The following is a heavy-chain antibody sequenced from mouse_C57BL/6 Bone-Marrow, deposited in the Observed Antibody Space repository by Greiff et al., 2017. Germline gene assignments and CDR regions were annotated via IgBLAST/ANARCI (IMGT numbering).Heavy chain of an antibody. CDR1: GYTFTSYW. D-gene: IGHD1-1*01. V-gene: IGHV1-52*01. CDR3: ARKGYYYGSSYRGSYYAMDY. Sequence: VQRVESGAELVRPGSSVKLSCKASGYTFTSYWMHWVKQRPIQGLEWIGNIDPSDSETHYNQKFKDKATLTVDKSSSTAYMQLSSLTSEDSAVYYCARKGYYYGSSYRGSYYAMDYWGQGTSVTVSS. J-gene: IGHJ4*01. CDR2: IDPSDSET.